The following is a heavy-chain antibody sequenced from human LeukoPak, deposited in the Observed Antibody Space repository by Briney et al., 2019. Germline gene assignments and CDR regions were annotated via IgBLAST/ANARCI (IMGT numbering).Heavy chain of an antibody. J-gene: IGHJ5*02. CDR3: ARGGYTVWFDP. V-gene: IGHV3-53*01. CDR1: GFTVSSNY. Sequence: GGSLRPSCAASGFTVSSNYMSWVRQAPGKGLEWVSVIYSGGSTYYADSVKGRFTISRDNSKNTLYLQMNSLRAEDTAVYYCARGGYTVWFDPWGQGTLVTVSS. CDR2: IYSGGST. D-gene: IGHD1-1*01.